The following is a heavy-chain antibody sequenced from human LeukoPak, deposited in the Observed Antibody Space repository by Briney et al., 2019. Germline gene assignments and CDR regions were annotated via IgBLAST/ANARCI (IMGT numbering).Heavy chain of an antibody. J-gene: IGHJ6*02. D-gene: IGHD4-17*01. V-gene: IGHV4-59*01. Sequence: SETLSLTCTVSGGSISSYYWSWIRQPPGKGLEWIGYIYYSGSTNYNPSLKSRVTISVDTSKNQFSLKLSSVTAADTAVYYCARGRGWTTVTLLKRGDYGMDVWGQGTTVTVSS. CDR2: IYYSGST. CDR3: ARGRGWTTVTLLKRGDYGMDV. CDR1: GGSISSYY.